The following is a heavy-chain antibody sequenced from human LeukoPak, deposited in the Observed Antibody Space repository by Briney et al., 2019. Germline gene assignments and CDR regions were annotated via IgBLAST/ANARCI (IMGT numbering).Heavy chain of an antibody. V-gene: IGHV1-8*01. D-gene: IGHD3-10*01. CDR3: ARLSQTPDYYTLGGYYYLGY. CDR2: MNPNTGRT. J-gene: IGHJ4*02. Sequence: ASVKVSCKASRYTFTRYDINWVREAAGHGLEWMGWMNPNTGRTGYAQKFQGRITMTRDTSINTAYMELTKLRSEDTAIYYCARLSQTPDYYTLGGYYYLGYWGQGTPVTVSS. CDR1: RYTFTRYD.